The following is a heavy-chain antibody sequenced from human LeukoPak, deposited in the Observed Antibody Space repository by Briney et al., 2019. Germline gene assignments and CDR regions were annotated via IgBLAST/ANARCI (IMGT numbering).Heavy chain of an antibody. Sequence: GGSLRLSCAASGFTFSDYYMSWIRQAPGKGLEWDSYISSSSSYTNYADSVKGRFTISRDNAKNSLYLQMNSLRAEDTAVYYCARDDVYDSSGSDYWGQGTLVTVSS. CDR3: ARDDVYDSSGSDY. D-gene: IGHD3-22*01. J-gene: IGHJ4*02. CDR2: ISSSSSYT. V-gene: IGHV3-11*06. CDR1: GFTFSDYY.